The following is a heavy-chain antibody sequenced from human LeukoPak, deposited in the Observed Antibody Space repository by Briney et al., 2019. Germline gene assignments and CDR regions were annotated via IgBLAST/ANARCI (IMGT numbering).Heavy chain of an antibody. Sequence: PSETLSLTCTVSGGSISSYYWSWIRRPPGKGLEWIGYIDYTGSTNYNPSLKSRVTISVDTSKNQFSLKLNSVTAADTAVYYCAREGTSWDNWFDPWGQGTLVTVSS. CDR1: GGSISSYY. J-gene: IGHJ5*02. D-gene: IGHD6-13*01. CDR3: AREGTSWDNWFDP. V-gene: IGHV4-59*01. CDR2: IDYTGST.